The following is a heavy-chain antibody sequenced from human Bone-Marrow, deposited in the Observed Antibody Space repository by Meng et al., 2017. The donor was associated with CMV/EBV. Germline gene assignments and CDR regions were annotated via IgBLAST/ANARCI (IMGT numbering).Heavy chain of an antibody. V-gene: IGHV3-30*02. J-gene: IGHJ5*02. Sequence: GESLKISCAASGFTFSDYYMSWIRQAPGKGLEWVAFIRYDGSYKYYADSVKGRFTISRDNAKNSLYLQMNSLRAEDTAVYYCARVVVVAATQGRTGWFDPWGQGTLVTVSS. D-gene: IGHD2-15*01. CDR1: GFTFSDYY. CDR2: IRYDGSYK. CDR3: ARVVVVAATQGRTGWFDP.